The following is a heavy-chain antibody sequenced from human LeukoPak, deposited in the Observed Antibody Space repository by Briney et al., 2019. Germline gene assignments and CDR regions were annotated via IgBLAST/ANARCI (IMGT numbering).Heavy chain of an antibody. CDR1: GLTFSSYG. Sequence: GGSLRLSCAASGLTFSSYGIDWVRQAPGKGLEGVAFIQDDGSNKYYADSVKGGFTISRDNSKNTLYMQINSLRAEHTAVYYCANQLEWLLYMDVCGNGTTVTVS. V-gene: IGHV3-30*02. J-gene: IGHJ6*03. D-gene: IGHD3-3*01. CDR3: ANQLEWLLYMDV. CDR2: IQDDGSNK.